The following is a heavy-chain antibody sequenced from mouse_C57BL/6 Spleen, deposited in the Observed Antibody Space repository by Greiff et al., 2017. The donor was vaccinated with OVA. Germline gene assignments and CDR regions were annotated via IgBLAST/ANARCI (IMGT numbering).Heavy chain of an antibody. CDR1: GYSITSGYY. CDR3: ARGRYGSREWYFDV. V-gene: IGHV3-6*01. J-gene: IGHJ1*03. CDR2: ISYDGSN. D-gene: IGHD1-1*01. Sequence: EVQLQESGPGLVKPSQSLSLTCSVTGYSITSGYYWNWIRQFPGNKLEWMGYISYDGSNNYNPSLKNRISITRDTSKNQFFLKLNSVTTEDTATYYCARGRYGSREWYFDVWGTGTTVTVSS.